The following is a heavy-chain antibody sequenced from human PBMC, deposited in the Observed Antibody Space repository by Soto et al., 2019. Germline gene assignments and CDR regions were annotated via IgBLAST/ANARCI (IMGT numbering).Heavy chain of an antibody. CDR1: GFTFPNYA. V-gene: IGHV3-23*01. Sequence: PGGSLRLSCTASGFTFPNYAMSWVRQAPGKGLEWVSSINGPGDDTYYADSVKGRFTISRDNSKNTLYLTINSLRAEDTALYSCAKKEEEDHGWGKSPVDWGQGTLVTVSS. D-gene: IGHD3-16*01. J-gene: IGHJ4*03. CDR2: INGPGDDT. CDR3: AKKEEEDHGWGKSPVD.